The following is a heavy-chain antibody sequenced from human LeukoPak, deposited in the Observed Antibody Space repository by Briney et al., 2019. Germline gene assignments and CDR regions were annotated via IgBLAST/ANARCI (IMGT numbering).Heavy chain of an antibody. J-gene: IGHJ4*02. Sequence: ASVKVSCKASGYTFTGYYMHWVRQAPGQGLEWMGWINPNSGGTNYAQKFQGRVTMTRDTSISTAYMELSRLRSDDTAVYYCARSRAFDSSGHFYYWGQGTLVTVSS. CDR1: GYTFTGYY. CDR2: INPNSGGT. V-gene: IGHV1-2*02. CDR3: ARSRAFDSSGHFYY. D-gene: IGHD3-22*01.